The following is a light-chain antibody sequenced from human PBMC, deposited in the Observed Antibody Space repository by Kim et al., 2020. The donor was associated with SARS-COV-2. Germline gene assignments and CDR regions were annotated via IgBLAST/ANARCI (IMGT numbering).Light chain of an antibody. CDR1: SSDVGGYNY. Sequence: GQSITISCTGTSSDVGGYNYVSWYQQHPGKAPKRMIYDVSNRPSGVSNRFSGSKSGNTASLTISGLQAEDEADYYCSSYTSSSTGVFGGGTKLTVL. J-gene: IGLJ3*02. V-gene: IGLV2-14*03. CDR2: DVS. CDR3: SSYTSSSTGV.